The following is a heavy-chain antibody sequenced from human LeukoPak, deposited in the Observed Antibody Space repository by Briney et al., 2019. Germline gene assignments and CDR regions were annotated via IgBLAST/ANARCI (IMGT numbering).Heavy chain of an antibody. J-gene: IGHJ3*02. V-gene: IGHV3-48*03. CDR3: AREIGPHDAFDI. CDR2: ISSSGSTI. Sequence: GGSLRLSCAASGFTFSSYEMNWVRQAPGKGLEWVSYISSSGSTIYYADSVKGRFTISRDNAKNSLYLQMNSLRAEDTAVYYCAREIGPHDAFDIWGQGTMVTVSS. CDR1: GFTFSSYE.